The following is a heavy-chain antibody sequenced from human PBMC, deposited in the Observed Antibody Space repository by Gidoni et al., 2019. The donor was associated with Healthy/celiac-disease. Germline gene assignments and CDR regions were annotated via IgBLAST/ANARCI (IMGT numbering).Heavy chain of an antibody. CDR2: INPSGGST. J-gene: IGHJ3*02. V-gene: IGHV1-46*01. D-gene: IGHD3-22*01. CDR1: GYTFTSYY. Sequence: QVQLVQSGAEVKKPGASVKVSCKASGYTFTSYYMHWVRQAPGQGLEWMGIINPSGGSTSYAQKFQGRVTMTRDTSTSTVYMELSSLRSEDTAVYYCARDHITGSSGYQVAFDIWGQGTMVTVSS. CDR3: ARDHITGSSGYQVAFDI.